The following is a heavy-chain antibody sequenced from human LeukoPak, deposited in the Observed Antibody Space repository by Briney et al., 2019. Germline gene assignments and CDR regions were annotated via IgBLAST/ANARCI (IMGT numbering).Heavy chain of an antibody. CDR2: ISSDGSKT. CDR1: GFTFSSYA. CDR3: ARALSTSWLFYYYFGLDV. Sequence: GGSLRLTCAASGFTFSSYAMHWVRQAPGKGLEWVAVISSDGSKTYFADSVKGRFTISRDSSKNTLYLQMNSLRADDTAVFYCARALSTSWLFYYYFGLDVWGQGTTVTVSS. D-gene: IGHD6-13*01. V-gene: IGHV3-30*04. J-gene: IGHJ6*02.